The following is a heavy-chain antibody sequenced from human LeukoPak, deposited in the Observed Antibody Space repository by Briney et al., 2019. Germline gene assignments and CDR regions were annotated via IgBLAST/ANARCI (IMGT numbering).Heavy chain of an antibody. Sequence: ASVKVSCKASGYTFTSYGISWVRQAPGQGLEWMGWISAYNGNTNYAQKLQGRVIMTTDTSTSTAYMELRSLRSDDTAVYYCAREGYYDSSGYSDYYYYGMDVWGQGTTVTVSS. CDR1: GYTFTSYG. J-gene: IGHJ6*02. V-gene: IGHV1-18*01. CDR2: ISAYNGNT. D-gene: IGHD3-22*01. CDR3: AREGYYDSSGYSDYYYYGMDV.